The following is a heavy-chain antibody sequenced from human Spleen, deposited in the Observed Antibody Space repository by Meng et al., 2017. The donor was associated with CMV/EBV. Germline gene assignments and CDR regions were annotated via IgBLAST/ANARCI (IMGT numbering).Heavy chain of an antibody. CDR1: GYTFTDYY. CDR3: ARLKHGDGF. CDR2: INPNSGAI. D-gene: IGHD2-21*02. V-gene: IGHV1-2*02. J-gene: IGHJ3*01. Sequence: ASVKVSCKASGYTFTDYYMHWVRQAPGQGLEWMGWINPNSGAIKFAQKYRGRVAMTWDTSITTAYMELNSLRSDDTAVYYCARLKHGDGFWGQGTKVTVSS.